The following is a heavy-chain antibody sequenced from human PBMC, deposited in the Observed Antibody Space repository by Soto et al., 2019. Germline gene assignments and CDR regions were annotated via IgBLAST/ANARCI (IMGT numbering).Heavy chain of an antibody. D-gene: IGHD5-12*01. CDR2: IYHSGST. CDR1: GGSISSSNW. V-gene: IGHV4-4*02. J-gene: IGHJ6*02. CDR3: ARDLEAIVANHHNSPCYYYGMDV. Sequence: SETLSLTCAVSGGSISSSNWWSWVRQPPGKGLEWIGEIYHSGSTNYNPSLKSRVTISVDKSKNQFSLKLSSVTAADTAVYYCARDLEAIVANHHNSPCYYYGMDVWGQGTTVTVSS.